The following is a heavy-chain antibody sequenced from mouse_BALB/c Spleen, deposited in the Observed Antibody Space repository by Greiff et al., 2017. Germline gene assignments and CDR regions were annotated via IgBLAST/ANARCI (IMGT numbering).Heavy chain of an antibody. Sequence: DVHLVESGGGLVQPGGSRKLSCAASGFTFSSFGMHWVRQAPEKGLEWVAYISSGSSTIYYADTVKGRFTISRDNPKNTLFLQMTSLRSEDTAMYYCARSIHYYGSSYFDYWGQGTTLTVSS. CDR1: GFTFSSFG. V-gene: IGHV5-17*02. J-gene: IGHJ2*01. CDR3: ARSIHYYGSSYFDY. D-gene: IGHD1-1*01. CDR2: ISSGSSTI.